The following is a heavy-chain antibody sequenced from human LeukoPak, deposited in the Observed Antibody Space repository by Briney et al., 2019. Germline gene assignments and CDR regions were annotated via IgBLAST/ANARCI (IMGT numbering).Heavy chain of an antibody. Sequence: GGSLRLSCAAFGFTFSSYSMNWVRQAPGKGLEWVSSISSSSSYIYYADSVKGRFTISRDNAKNSLYLQMNSLRAEDTAVYYCARGLTYYYDSSGYFGYWGQGTLVTVSS. V-gene: IGHV3-21*01. D-gene: IGHD3-22*01. CDR3: ARGLTYYYDSSGYFGY. CDR1: GFTFSSYS. J-gene: IGHJ4*02. CDR2: ISSSSSYI.